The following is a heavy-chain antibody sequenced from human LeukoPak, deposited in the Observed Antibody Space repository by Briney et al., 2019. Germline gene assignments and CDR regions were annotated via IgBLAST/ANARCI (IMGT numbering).Heavy chain of an antibody. V-gene: IGHV3-30-3*01. J-gene: IGHJ6*02. CDR2: ISYDGSNK. CDR3: ARDPSDV. Sequence: GRSLRLSCAASGFTFSSYAMHWVRQAPGKGLEWVAVISYDGSNKYYADSVKGRFTISRDNAKNSLYLQMNSLRDEDTAIYYCARDPSDVWGQGTTVTVSS. CDR1: GFTFSSYA.